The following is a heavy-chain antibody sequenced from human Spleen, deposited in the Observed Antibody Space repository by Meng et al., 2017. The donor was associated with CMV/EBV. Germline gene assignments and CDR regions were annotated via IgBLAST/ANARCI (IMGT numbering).Heavy chain of an antibody. CDR1: GFTFSSYA. CDR2: ISSDGRKT. J-gene: IGHJ4*02. D-gene: IGHD2-8*02. V-gene: IGHV3-48*03. CDR3: ARHIGYCTGDSCPNYLDY. Sequence: GESLKISCAASGFTFSSYAMHWVRQAPGKGLEWVSFISSDGRKTQYADSVRGRFTISRDNAKNSLYLQINTLRAEDTAVYYCARHIGYCTGDSCPNYLDYWGQETLVTVSS.